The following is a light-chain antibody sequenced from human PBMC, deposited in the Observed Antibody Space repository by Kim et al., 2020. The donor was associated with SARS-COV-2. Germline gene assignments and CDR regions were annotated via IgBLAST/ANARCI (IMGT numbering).Light chain of an antibody. J-gene: IGLJ3*02. V-gene: IGLV10-54*01. CDR3: STWDSSLNEWV. CDR1: NNNVGNQG. Sequence: QAGLTQPPSVSKGLRQTATLTCTGNNNNVGNQGAAWLQQHQGHPPKLLSYRNNNRPSGVSERLSASRSGNTASLTITGLQPEDEADYYCSTWDSSLNEWVFGGGTQLTVL. CDR2: RNN.